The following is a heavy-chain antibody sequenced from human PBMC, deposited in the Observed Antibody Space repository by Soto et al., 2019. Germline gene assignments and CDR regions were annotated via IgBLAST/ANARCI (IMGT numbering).Heavy chain of an antibody. J-gene: IGHJ4*02. V-gene: IGHV4-39*01. CDR2: ISYSGNT. Sequence: QLQLQESGPGLVKPSETLSLTCTVSSGSISSSNYYWGWIRQPPGKGLEWIGSISYSGNTYYNSSLKSRVTMSVDTSKNQFFLELTSAIAADTAVYYCARGGVLRFLEWSFWGQGTLVTVSS. CDR3: ARGGVLRFLEWSF. CDR1: SGSISSSNYY. D-gene: IGHD3-3*01.